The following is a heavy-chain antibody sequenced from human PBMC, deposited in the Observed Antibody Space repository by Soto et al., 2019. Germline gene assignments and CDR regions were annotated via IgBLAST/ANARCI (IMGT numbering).Heavy chain of an antibody. J-gene: IGHJ6*02. V-gene: IGHV4-34*01. Sequence: SETLSLTCAVYGGSFSVYYWSWIRQPPGKGLEWIGEINHIGSTNYNPSLRSRLTLSVDTSKNQFSLKVSPVTAADTAVYYCARLSHIFPVDTYFYHSMDIWGQGITVTVSS. CDR1: GGSFSVYY. CDR3: ARLSHIFPVDTYFYHSMDI. CDR2: INHIGST. D-gene: IGHD3-9*01.